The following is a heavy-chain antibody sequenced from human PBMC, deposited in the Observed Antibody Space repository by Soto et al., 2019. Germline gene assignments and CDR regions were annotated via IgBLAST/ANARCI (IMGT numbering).Heavy chain of an antibody. D-gene: IGHD5-12*01. J-gene: IGHJ5*02. Sequence: SETLSLTCTVSGGSISSYYWNWIRQPPGKGLEWIGYIYHSGNTNYNPSLKSRVTISVDTSKNQFSLKLSSVTAADTAVYYCARDRAGGSPQGWFDPWGQGTLVTVSS. V-gene: IGHV4-59*01. CDR2: IYHSGNT. CDR1: GGSISSYY. CDR3: ARDRAGGSPQGWFDP.